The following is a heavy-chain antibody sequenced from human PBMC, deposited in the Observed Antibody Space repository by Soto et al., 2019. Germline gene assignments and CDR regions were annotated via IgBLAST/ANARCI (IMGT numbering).Heavy chain of an antibody. CDR1: GYTFNSYA. V-gene: IGHV1-3*01. J-gene: IGHJ4*02. CDR3: AREVGGSRGWSGLASVYFDS. CDR2: INPGNGNT. D-gene: IGHD1-26*01. Sequence: ASVKVSCKASGYTFNSYAVHWVRQAPGQRLEWMGWINPGNGNTKISQKFQGRATITRDTSATTAYLALTSLRSEDTGVYFCAREVGGSRGWSGLASVYFDSWGQGALVTVSS.